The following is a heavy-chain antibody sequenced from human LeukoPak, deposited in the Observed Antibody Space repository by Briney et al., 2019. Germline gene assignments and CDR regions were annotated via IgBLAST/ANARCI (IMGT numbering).Heavy chain of an antibody. CDR3: ARGYCSSTSCYTGDY. Sequence: ASVKVSCKASGYTFTSYGISWVRRDPGQGLEWMGWISAYNGNTNYAQKLQGRVTMTTDTSTSTAYMELRSLRSDDTAVYYCARGYCSSTSCYTGDYWGQGTLVTVSS. CDR2: ISAYNGNT. V-gene: IGHV1-18*01. D-gene: IGHD2-2*02. J-gene: IGHJ4*02. CDR1: GYTFTSYG.